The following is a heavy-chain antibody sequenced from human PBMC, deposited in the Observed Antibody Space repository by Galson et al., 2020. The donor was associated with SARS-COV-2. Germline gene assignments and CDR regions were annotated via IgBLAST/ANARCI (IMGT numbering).Heavy chain of an antibody. CDR3: ARSDYYDSTFYGMDV. Sequence: SVKVSCKASGGTFSSYAISWVRQAPGQGLEWVGGIIPIFGTANYAQKFQGRVTITADESTSTAYMELSSLRSEDTAVYYCARSDYYDSTFYGMDVWGQGTTGTVSS. D-gene: IGHD3-22*01. V-gene: IGHV1-69*13. J-gene: IGHJ6*02. CDR2: IIPIFGTA. CDR1: GGTFSSYA.